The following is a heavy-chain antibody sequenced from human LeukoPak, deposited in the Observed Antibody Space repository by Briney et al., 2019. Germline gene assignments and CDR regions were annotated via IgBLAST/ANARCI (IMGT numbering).Heavy chain of an antibody. CDR1: GGSFSGYY. J-gene: IGHJ4*02. V-gene: IGHV4-34*01. CDR3: ARRGSSGWGIDY. D-gene: IGHD6-19*01. Sequence: SETLSLTCAVYGGSFSGYYWSWIRQPPGKGLEWIGEINHSGSTNYDPSLKSRVTISVDTSKNQFSLKLSSVTAADTAVYYCARRGSSGWGIDYWGQGTLVTVSS. CDR2: INHSGST.